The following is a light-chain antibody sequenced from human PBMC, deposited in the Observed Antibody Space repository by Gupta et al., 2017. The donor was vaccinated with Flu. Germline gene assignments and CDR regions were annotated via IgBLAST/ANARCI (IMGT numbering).Light chain of an antibody. V-gene: IGKV4-1*01. Sequence: SLGARATINCKPSQIILYHFTNNEYLHSSHHKPVQPPKLLLYWASASVSGVPDRFRGSGSVTDFTLTIISLHPDDVGIYYFHQYITAPRTFGQGTRLEI. J-gene: IGKJ5*01. CDR3: HQYITAPRT. CDR2: WAS. CDR1: QIILYHFTNNEY.